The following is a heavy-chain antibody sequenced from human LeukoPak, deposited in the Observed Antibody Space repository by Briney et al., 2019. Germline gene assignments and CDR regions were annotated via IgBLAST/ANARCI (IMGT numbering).Heavy chain of an antibody. CDR3: AKGIGGTLFDY. CDR2: ISGSADGT. J-gene: IGHJ4*02. Sequence: GGSLRLSCAASGFTFGSHAMSWVRQAPGKGLEWVSTISGSADGTHYRDSVKGRFTTSRDNSKNTLFLQMNSLSAADTAVYYCAKGIGGTLFDYWGQGTLVTVSS. CDR1: GFTFGSHA. V-gene: IGHV3-23*01. D-gene: IGHD4-23*01.